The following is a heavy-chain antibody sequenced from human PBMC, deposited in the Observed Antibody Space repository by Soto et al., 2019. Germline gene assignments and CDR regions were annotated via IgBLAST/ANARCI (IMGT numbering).Heavy chain of an antibody. CDR1: CGSFSGYY. D-gene: IGHD2-8*01. CDR3: ARTSRCAC. V-gene: IGHV4-34*01. Sequence: QVQLQQWGAGLLKPSETLSLTCAVYCGSFSGYYWSWIRLPPGKGLEWIGEINHSGSSNYYPSLKRRVTMAVDTSKNQFSLNTSSVTAADTAVYYCARTSRCACWGQGTLVTVSS. J-gene: IGHJ1*01. CDR2: INHSGSS.